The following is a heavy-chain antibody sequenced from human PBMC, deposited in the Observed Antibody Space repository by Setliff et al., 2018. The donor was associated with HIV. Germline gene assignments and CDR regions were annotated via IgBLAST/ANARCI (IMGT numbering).Heavy chain of an antibody. Sequence: ETLSLTCTVSGGSISSSSYYWGWIRQPPGKGLEWVSSISSSSSYIYYADSVKGRFTISRDNAKNSLYLQMNSLRAEDTAVYYCARIALPHCGGDCYDPFDLWGPGTLVTVSS. CDR3: ARIALPHCGGDCYDPFDL. J-gene: IGHJ4*02. D-gene: IGHD2-21*02. CDR1: GGSISSSS. V-gene: IGHV3-21*01. CDR2: ISSSSSYI.